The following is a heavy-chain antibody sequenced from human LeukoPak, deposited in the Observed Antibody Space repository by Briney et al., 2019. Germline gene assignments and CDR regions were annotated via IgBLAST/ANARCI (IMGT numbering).Heavy chain of an antibody. D-gene: IGHD3-16*01. CDR3: AKDRGSYTSSGDY. CDR1: GFTFNTYS. V-gene: IGHV3-30*02. J-gene: IGHJ4*02. Sequence: GGSLRLSCEASGFTFNTYSMNWARQAPGKGLEWVAFIRYDGSNKYYADSVKGRFTISRDNSKNTLYLQMNSLRAEDTAVFYCAKDRGSYTSSGDYWGQGTLVTASS. CDR2: IRYDGSNK.